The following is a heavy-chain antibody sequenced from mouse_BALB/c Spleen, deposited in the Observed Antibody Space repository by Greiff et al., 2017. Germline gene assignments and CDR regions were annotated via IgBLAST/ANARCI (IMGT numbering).Heavy chain of an antibody. CDR3: AREKYYGSSDWYFDV. CDR1: GYAFTNYL. CDR2: INPGSGGT. Sequence: VQLQQSGAERVRPGTSVKVSCKASGYAFTNYLIEWVKQRPGQGLEWIGVINPGSGGTNYNEKFKGKATLTADKSSSTAYMQLSSLTSDDSAVYFCAREKYYGSSDWYFDVWGAGTTVTVSS. J-gene: IGHJ1*01. D-gene: IGHD1-1*01. V-gene: IGHV1-54*01.